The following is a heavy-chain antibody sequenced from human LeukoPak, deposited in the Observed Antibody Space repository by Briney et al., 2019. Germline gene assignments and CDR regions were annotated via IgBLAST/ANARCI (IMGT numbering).Heavy chain of an antibody. CDR3: ARDREEWFSGKDAFDI. V-gene: IGHV4-31*03. J-gene: IGHJ3*02. Sequence: SQTLSLTCTVSGGSISSGGYYWSWIRQHPGKGLEWIGYIYYSGSTYYNPSLKSRVTISVDTSNNQFSLKLSSVTAADTAVYYCARDREEWFSGKDAFDIWGQGTMVTVSS. CDR1: GGSISSGGYY. CDR2: IYYSGST. D-gene: IGHD3-3*01.